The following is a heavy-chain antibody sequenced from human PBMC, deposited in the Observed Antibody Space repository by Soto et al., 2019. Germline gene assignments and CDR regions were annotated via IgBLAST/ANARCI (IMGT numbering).Heavy chain of an antibody. D-gene: IGHD1-26*01. CDR1: GCSFSLYA. J-gene: IGHJ6*03. V-gene: IGHV1-69*13. Sequence: SVKGSCQASGCSFSLYAISWELQAPGQGLEWMGGIIPIFGTANYAQNFQGRVTITADESTSTAYMELSSLRSEDTAVYDCARLRSGIYYQHQHDRAKGTAV. CDR3: ARLRSGIYYQHQHD. CDR2: IIPIFGTA.